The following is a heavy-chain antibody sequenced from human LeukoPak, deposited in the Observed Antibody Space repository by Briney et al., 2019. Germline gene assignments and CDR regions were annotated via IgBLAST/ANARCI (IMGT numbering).Heavy chain of an antibody. CDR2: IYPSGST. D-gene: IGHD5-12*01. J-gene: IGHJ4*02. CDR1: GGSISTYC. V-gene: IGHV4-4*07. Sequence: SETLSLTCTVSGGSISTYCWSWIRQPAEKGLEWIVRIYPSGSTYYNPSLKSRVTISIDKSKNQFSLRLTSVTAADTAVYYCARDRSGYSEYYFDYWGQGSLVTVSS. CDR3: ARDRSGYSEYYFDY.